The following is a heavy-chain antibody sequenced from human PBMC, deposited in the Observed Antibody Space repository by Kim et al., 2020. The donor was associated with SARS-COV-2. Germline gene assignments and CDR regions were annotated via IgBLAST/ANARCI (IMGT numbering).Heavy chain of an antibody. Sequence: SETLSLTCTVSGGSISSSSYYWGWIRQPPGKGLEWIGSIYYSGSTYYNPSLKSRVTISVDTSKNQFSLKLSSVTAADTAVYYCASQVGATGRWDQGTLVTVSS. CDR1: GGSISSSSYY. J-gene: IGHJ4*02. V-gene: IGHV4-39*01. CDR2: IYYSGST. CDR3: ASQVGATGR. D-gene: IGHD1-26*01.